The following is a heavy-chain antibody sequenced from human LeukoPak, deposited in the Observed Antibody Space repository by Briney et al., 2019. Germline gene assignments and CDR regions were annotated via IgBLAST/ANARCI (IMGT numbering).Heavy chain of an antibody. CDR3: AKERNLLPFDS. V-gene: IGHV3-30*02. Sequence: TGGSLRLSCAASGFTFATYGMHWVRQAPGKGLEWVAFIQSDEIDKFYADSVKGRFTGSRDNSKNTLYLQMNRLRAEDTAVYHCAKERNLLPFDSWGQGTLVTVSS. CDR1: GFTFATYG. J-gene: IGHJ4*02. CDR2: IQSDEIDK.